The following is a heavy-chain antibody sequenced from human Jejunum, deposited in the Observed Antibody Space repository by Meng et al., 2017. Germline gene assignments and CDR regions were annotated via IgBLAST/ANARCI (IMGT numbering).Heavy chain of an antibody. Sequence: GESLKISCAASGFTFSTYWMHWVRQAPGKGLVWVSRINSDGSSTNYADSVKGRFTISRDNAKNTLYLQMNSLRAEDTAVYYCAREYSSGYNAFYIWGQGTMVTVSS. CDR1: GFTFSTYW. J-gene: IGHJ3*02. D-gene: IGHD6-19*01. CDR3: AREYSSGYNAFYI. CDR2: INSDGSST. V-gene: IGHV3-74*01.